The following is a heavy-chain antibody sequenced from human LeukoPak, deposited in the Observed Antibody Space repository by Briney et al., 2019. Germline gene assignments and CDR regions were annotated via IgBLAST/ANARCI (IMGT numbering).Heavy chain of an antibody. V-gene: IGHV4-34*01. Sequence: SETLSLTCAVYGGSFSGYYGSWIRQPPGKGLEWIGEINHSGSTNYNPSLKSRVTISVDTSKNQFSLKLSSVTAADTAVYYCARGLVAKAKDYFDYWGQGTLVTVSS. D-gene: IGHD5-12*01. CDR2: INHSGST. J-gene: IGHJ4*02. CDR1: GGSFSGYY. CDR3: ARGLVAKAKDYFDY.